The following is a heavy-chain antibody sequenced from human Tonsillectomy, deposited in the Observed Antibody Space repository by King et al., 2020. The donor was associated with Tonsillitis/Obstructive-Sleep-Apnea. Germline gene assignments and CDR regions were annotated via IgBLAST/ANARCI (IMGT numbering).Heavy chain of an antibody. J-gene: IGHJ2*01. CDR3: ARPMATAGSSNWHFDL. V-gene: IGHV5-51*01. CDR1: GYSFTNYW. CDR2: IYPGDSDT. Sequence: VQLVESGAEVKKPGESLRISCKGSGYSFTNYWIGWVRQMPGKGPEWMGIIYPGDSDTRYSPSFQGQVTISADKSISTTYLQWSSLAASDSAMYYCARPMATAGSSNWHFDLWGRGTLVTVSS. D-gene: IGHD6-13*01.